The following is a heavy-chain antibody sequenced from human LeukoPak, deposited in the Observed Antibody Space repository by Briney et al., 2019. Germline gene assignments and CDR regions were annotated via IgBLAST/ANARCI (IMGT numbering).Heavy chain of an antibody. V-gene: IGHV4-31*03. CDR1: GGSISSGGYY. J-gene: IGHJ4*02. CDR3: ARGNRGDYVWGSYRYDY. CDR2: IYCSGST. Sequence: SETLSLTCTVSGGSISSGGYYWSWIRQHPGKGLEWIGYIYCSGSTYYNPSLKSRVTISVDTSKNQFSLKLSSVTAADTAVYYCARGNRGDYVWGSYRYDYWGQGTLVTVSS. D-gene: IGHD3-16*02.